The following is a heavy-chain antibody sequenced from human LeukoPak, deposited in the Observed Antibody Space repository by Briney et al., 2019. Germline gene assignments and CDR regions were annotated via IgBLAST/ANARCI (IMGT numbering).Heavy chain of an antibody. Sequence: PGGSLRLSCAASGFTFSSYWLSWVRQPPGKGLEWVSVIYSGGSTYYADSVKGRFTISRDNSKNTLYLQMNSLRAEDTAVYYCAKVAEVGATGYYYYMDVWGKGTTVTISS. D-gene: IGHD1-26*01. J-gene: IGHJ6*03. CDR2: IYSGGST. CDR1: GFTFSSYW. V-gene: IGHV3-66*01. CDR3: AKVAEVGATGYYYYMDV.